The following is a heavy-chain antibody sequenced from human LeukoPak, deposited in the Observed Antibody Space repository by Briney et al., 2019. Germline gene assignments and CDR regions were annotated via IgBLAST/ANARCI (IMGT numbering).Heavy chain of an antibody. V-gene: IGHV3-48*02. Sequence: GGSLRLSCAASGFTFSSYSMNWVRQAPGKGLEWVSYTSSSSSTIYYADSVKGRFTISRDNAKNSLYLQMNSLRDEDTAVYYCARVGDSSGYYRADYFDYWGQGTLVTVSS. J-gene: IGHJ4*02. D-gene: IGHD3-22*01. CDR3: ARVGDSSGYYRADYFDY. CDR1: GFTFSSYS. CDR2: TSSSSSTI.